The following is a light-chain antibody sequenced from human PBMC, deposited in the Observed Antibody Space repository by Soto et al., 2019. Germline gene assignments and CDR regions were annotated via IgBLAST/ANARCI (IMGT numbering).Light chain of an antibody. CDR1: SSDVGGYNY. Sequence: SALTQPASVSGSPGQSITISCTGTSSDVGGYNYVSWYQQQSGKAPKLMIHEVSNRLSGVSNRFSGSKSCNTASLTISGLQAEHEADYYCSSYTSSRAYVFGIGTKLTVL. CDR2: EVS. CDR3: SSYTSSRAYV. V-gene: IGLV2-14*01. J-gene: IGLJ1*01.